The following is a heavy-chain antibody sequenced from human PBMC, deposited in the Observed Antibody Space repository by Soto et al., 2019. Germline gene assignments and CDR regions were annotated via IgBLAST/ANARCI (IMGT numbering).Heavy chain of an antibody. J-gene: IGHJ4*02. CDR1: GYSFTSYW. CDR3: ARPPYSASYYYFDQ. Sequence: GESLKISCKASGYSFTSYWIGWVRQMPGKGREWMGIIYPGDSDTIYSPSFQGQVTISADKSISTAYLQWNSLKASDTAMYYCARPPYSASYYYFDQWGQGTPVTVSS. V-gene: IGHV5-51*01. CDR2: IYPGDSDT. D-gene: IGHD1-26*01.